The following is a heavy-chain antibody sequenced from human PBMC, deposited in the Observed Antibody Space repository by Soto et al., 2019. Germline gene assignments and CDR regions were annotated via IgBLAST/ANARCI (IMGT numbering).Heavy chain of an antibody. CDR3: ARVLQDCSGAYCYFHVFDY. Sequence: SQTLSPTCAISGDRVSSNSATWTWIRQSPSRGLEWLGRTYYRSNWNHDYAVSVKSRITINPDTSKNHFSLQLSSVTPEDTAVYYCARVLQDCSGAYCYFHVFDYWGQGTLVTVSS. J-gene: IGHJ4*02. V-gene: IGHV6-1*01. D-gene: IGHD2-15*01. CDR2: TYYRSNWNH. CDR1: GDRVSSNSAT.